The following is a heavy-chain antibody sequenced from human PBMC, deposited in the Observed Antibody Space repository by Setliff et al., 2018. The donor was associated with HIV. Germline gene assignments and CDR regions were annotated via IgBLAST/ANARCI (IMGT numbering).Heavy chain of an antibody. CDR2: ISPDNGAA. Sequence: GASVKVSCKATEFIILANKMNWVRQAPGQGLEWIGRISPDNGAAEYAPQFQGRVIMTVDTSISTAYLKIPRLTSDDAAVYYCALPRVFDSFHVWGQGTMVTVSS. J-gene: IGHJ3*01. CDR1: EFIILANK. CDR3: ALPRVFDSFHV. V-gene: IGHV1-2*06.